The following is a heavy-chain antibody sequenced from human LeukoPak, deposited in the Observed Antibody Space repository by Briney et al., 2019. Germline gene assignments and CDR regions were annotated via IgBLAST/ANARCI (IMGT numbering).Heavy chain of an antibody. J-gene: IGHJ4*02. CDR1: GGSISSSSYY. CDR2: IYYSGST. V-gene: IGHV4-39*01. CDR3: ATSHAPEVTTFDY. D-gene: IGHD4-17*01. Sequence: SETLSLTCTVSGGSISSSSYYWGWIRQPPGKGLEWIGSIYYSGSTYYNPSLKSRVTISVDTSKNQFSLKLSSVTAADTAVYYCATSHAPEVTTFDYWGQGTLVTVSS.